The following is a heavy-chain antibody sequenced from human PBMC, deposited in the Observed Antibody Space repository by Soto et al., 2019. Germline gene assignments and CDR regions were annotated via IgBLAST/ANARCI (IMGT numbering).Heavy chain of an antibody. CDR2: ISAYNGNT. Sequence: ASVKVSCKASGYPFTSYGISWVRQAPGQGLEWMGWISAYNGNTNDAQKLQGRVTMTTDTSTSTAYMELRSLRSDDTAVYYCARDRDIVVVPAAISNYYYGMDVWGQGTTVTVSS. CDR1: GYPFTSYG. J-gene: IGHJ6*02. D-gene: IGHD2-2*02. CDR3: ARDRDIVVVPAAISNYYYGMDV. V-gene: IGHV1-18*04.